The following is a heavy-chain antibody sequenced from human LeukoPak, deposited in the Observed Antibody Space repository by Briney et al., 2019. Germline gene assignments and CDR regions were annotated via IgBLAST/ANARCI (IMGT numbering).Heavy chain of an antibody. Sequence: SETLSLTCGVSGDSMNSGGYSWNWIRQPPGKSLEWIGYIFYNGTTYYNPSLKSRVTISVDWSKNQFSLKVSSVTAADTAVYYCASRYYDILTGYYDGMDVWGRGTTVTVSS. CDR1: GDSMNSGGYS. D-gene: IGHD3-9*01. CDR2: IFYNGTT. V-gene: IGHV4-30-2*01. CDR3: ASRYYDILTGYYDGMDV. J-gene: IGHJ6*02.